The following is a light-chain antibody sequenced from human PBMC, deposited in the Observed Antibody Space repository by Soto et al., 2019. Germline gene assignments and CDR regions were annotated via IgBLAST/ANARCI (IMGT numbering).Light chain of an antibody. CDR1: QDISTY. V-gene: IGKV1-39*01. J-gene: IGKJ5*01. Sequence: DIQMTQSPSSLSASVGDTVTITCRASQDISTYLNWYHQKPGKAPKLLIYAASSLQSGVPSRFSGSGSGTDFTLTISSLQPEDFATYYCQQSYSTPITFGQGTRLEI. CDR2: AAS. CDR3: QQSYSTPIT.